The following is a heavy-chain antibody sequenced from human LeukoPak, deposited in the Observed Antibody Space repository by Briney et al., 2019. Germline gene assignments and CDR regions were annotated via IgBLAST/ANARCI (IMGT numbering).Heavy chain of an antibody. D-gene: IGHD3-22*01. CDR3: ARDYHDSNGYYSNAFDN. V-gene: IGHV3-48*03. Sequence: GGSLRLSCAASGFTFSSYEMNWVRQAPGKGLEWVSYISSSGSTIYYADSVKGRFTISRDNAKNSLYLQMNSLRAEDTAVYYCARDYHDSNGYYSNAFDNWGQGTLVTVSS. CDR2: ISSSGSTI. CDR1: GFTFSSYE. J-gene: IGHJ4*02.